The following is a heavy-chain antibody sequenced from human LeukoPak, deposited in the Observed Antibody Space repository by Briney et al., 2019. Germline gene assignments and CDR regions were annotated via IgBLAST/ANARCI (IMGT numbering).Heavy chain of an antibody. J-gene: IGHJ3*02. Sequence: ASVKVSCKASGYTFTSYYMHWVRQAPGQGLEWMGIINPSGGSTSYAQKFQGRVTMTRDMSTSTVYMELSSLRSEDTAVYYCARGPPYVDTAMVRAFDIWGQGTMVTVSS. CDR2: INPSGGST. CDR1: GYTFTSYY. D-gene: IGHD5-18*01. CDR3: ARGPPYVDTAMVRAFDI. V-gene: IGHV1-46*01.